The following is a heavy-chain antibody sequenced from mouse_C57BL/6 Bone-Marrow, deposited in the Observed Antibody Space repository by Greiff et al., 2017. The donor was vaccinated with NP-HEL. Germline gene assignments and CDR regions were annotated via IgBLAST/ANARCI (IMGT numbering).Heavy chain of an antibody. V-gene: IGHV1-54*01. J-gene: IGHJ2*01. CDR1: GYAFTNYL. CDR3: ARVGYYGSRDY. CDR2: INPGSGGT. D-gene: IGHD1-1*01. Sequence: VQLQQSGAELVRPGTSVKVSCKASGYAFTNYLIEWVKQRPGQGLEWIGVINPGSGGTNYNEKFKGKATLTADKSSSTAYMQLSSLTSEDSAVYFCARVGYYGSRDYWGQGTTLTVSS.